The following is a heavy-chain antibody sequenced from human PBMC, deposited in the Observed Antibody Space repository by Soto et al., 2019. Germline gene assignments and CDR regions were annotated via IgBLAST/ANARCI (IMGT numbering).Heavy chain of an antibody. CDR1: GYTFTSYY. CDR3: ARGGSTNQNYYMDV. Sequence: ASVKVSCKASGYTFTSYYMHWVRQAPGQGLEWMGWINPNSGGTNYAQKFQGWVTMTRDTSISTAYMELSRLRSGDTAVYYCARGGSTNQNYYMDVWGKGTTVTVSS. CDR2: INPNSGGT. D-gene: IGHD2-2*01. J-gene: IGHJ6*03. V-gene: IGHV1-2*04.